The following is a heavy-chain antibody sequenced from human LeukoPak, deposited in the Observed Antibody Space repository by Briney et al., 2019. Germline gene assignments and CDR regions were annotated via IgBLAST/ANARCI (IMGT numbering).Heavy chain of an antibody. J-gene: IGHJ4*02. Sequence: PSQTLSLTCTVSGGSISSGDYYWSWIRQPPGKGLEWIGYIYYSGSTYCNPSLKSRVTISVDTSKNQFSLKLSSVTAADTAVYYCARGTPGGYFDYWGQGTLVTVSS. V-gene: IGHV4-30-4*08. CDR1: GGSISSGDYY. CDR2: IYYSGST. CDR3: ARGTPGGYFDY. D-gene: IGHD1-14*01.